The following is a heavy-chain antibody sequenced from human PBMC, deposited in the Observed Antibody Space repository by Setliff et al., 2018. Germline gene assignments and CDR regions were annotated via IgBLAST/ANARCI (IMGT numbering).Heavy chain of an antibody. V-gene: IGHV4-4*07. CDR2: VYTTGST. D-gene: IGHD1-26*01. CDR1: GGSMGSYY. J-gene: IGHJ3*02. Sequence: PSETLSLTCTVSGGSMGSYYWTWIRQSAGKGLEWIGRVYTTGSTAFNPSLNSRVTMSLDKSKNQFSLKLYSVTAADTAVYFCARKGISALSGAFDMWGQGTMVTVSS. CDR3: ARKGISALSGAFDM.